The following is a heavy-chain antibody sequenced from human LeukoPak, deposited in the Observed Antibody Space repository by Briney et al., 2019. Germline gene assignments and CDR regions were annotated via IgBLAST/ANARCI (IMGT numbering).Heavy chain of an antibody. CDR3: ASPRIVGLPASPPDSFDI. J-gene: IGHJ3*02. CDR2: IYPGDSDT. V-gene: IGHV5-51*01. Sequence: KPGESLKISCKGSGYSFTSYWIGWVRHMPGKGLEWMGIIYPGDSDTRNSPSLQGQATISADKTISSAYLRWLCLKRPGPAMHCWASPRIVGLPASPPDSFDIWGKGTIVTVS. CDR1: GYSFTSYW. D-gene: IGHD2-2*01.